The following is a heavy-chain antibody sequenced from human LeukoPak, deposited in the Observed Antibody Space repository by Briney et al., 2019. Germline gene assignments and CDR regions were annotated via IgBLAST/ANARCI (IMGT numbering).Heavy chain of an antibody. CDR2: IYYSGST. V-gene: IGHV4-59*12. CDR3: ARKPLLYYYYYYMDV. J-gene: IGHJ6*03. Sequence: PSETLSLTCTVSGGSISSYYWSWIRQPPGKGLEWIGYIYYSGSTNYNPSLKSRVTISVDTSKNQFSLKLSSVTAADTAVYYCARKPLLYYYYYYMDVWGKGTTVTVSS. CDR1: GGSISSYY.